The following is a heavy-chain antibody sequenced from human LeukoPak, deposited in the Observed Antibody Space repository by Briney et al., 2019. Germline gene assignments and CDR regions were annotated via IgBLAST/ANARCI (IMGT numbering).Heavy chain of an antibody. V-gene: IGHV3-23*01. Sequence: GGSLRLSCAASGFTFSSYAMSWVCQAPGKGLEWVSAISGSGGSTYYADSVKGRFTISRDNSKNTLYLQMNSLRAEDTAVYYCAKLTVAVAGTLGSFDYWGQGTLVTVSS. J-gene: IGHJ4*02. CDR2: ISGSGGST. CDR3: AKLTVAVAGTLGSFDY. D-gene: IGHD6-19*01. CDR1: GFTFSSYA.